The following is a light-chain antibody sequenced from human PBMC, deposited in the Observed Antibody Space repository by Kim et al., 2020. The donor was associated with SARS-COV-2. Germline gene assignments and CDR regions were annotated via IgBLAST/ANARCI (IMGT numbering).Light chain of an antibody. J-gene: IGLJ3*02. CDR3: NSRDSSGNLGV. CDR1: SVRNYF. V-gene: IGLV3-19*01. CDR2: GGN. Sequence: LGETVRITSQGDSVRNYFVSWYQQKPGQAPFLVMYGGNIRASGLPDRFSGSRLGDTASLTIAGTQPEDEADYYCNSRDSSGNLGVFGGGTKLTVL.